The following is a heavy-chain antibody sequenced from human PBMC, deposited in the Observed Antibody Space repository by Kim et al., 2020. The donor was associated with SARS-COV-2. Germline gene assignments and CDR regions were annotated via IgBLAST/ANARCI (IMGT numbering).Heavy chain of an antibody. D-gene: IGHD1-1*01. Sequence: ASVKVSCTASGYIINNYYVYWVRQAPGQGLEWVGIFDPNGEVTTYAQRFQGRVTLTRDVSTNTFYMELTSLRSEDTAIYYCMRDPNFLSTIHSDYWGQGTLVTVSS. CDR3: MRDPNFLSTIHSDY. V-gene: IGHV1-46*02. CDR1: GYIINNYY. CDR2: FDPNGEVT. J-gene: IGHJ4*02.